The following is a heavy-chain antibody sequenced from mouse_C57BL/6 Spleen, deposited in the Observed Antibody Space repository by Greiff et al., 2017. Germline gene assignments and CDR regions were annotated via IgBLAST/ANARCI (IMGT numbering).Heavy chain of an antibody. CDR1: GYAFSSSW. D-gene: IGHD2-4*01. CDR3: ARWEGLRPYFDY. J-gene: IGHJ2*01. CDR2: IYPGDGDT. V-gene: IGHV1-82*01. Sequence: QVQLQQSGPELVKPGASVKISCKASGYAFSSSWMNWVKQRPGKGLEWIGRIYPGDGDTNYNRKFTGKATLTADKSSSTAYMQLSSLTSEDSAVYFCARWEGLRPYFDYWGQGTTLTVSS.